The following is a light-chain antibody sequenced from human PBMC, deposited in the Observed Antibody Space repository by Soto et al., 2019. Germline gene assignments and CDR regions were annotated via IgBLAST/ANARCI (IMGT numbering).Light chain of an antibody. V-gene: IGKV3-20*01. CDR1: QSVSSSY. CDR2: GAS. CDR3: QQYCSSPPDT. J-gene: IGKJ5*01. Sequence: EIVWRHSQGTVSLSPWEGATLSCRAGQSVSSSYLARYEQKPGQAPRLLIYGASTRATGIPPRFSGGGSGTEFTPPISRLEPQDFAVYYCQQYCSSPPDTFGQGTRLEIK.